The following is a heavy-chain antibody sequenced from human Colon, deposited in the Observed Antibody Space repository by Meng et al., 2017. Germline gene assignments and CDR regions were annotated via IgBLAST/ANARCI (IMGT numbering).Heavy chain of an antibody. J-gene: IGHJ4*01. Sequence: GESLKISCAASGFNFDYYTMHWVRQAPGKGLEWVSLISWHGGSTYYADSVQGRFTISRDNSNNSLYLEMSSLRTEDTALYYCAKDFRRGVAGTGLDYWGHGSLVTVSS. V-gene: IGHV3-43*01. CDR2: ISWHGGST. CDR3: AKDFRRGVAGTGLDY. D-gene: IGHD6-19*01. CDR1: GFNFDYYT.